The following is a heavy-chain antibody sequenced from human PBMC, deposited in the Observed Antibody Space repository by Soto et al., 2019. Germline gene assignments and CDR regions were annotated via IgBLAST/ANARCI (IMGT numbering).Heavy chain of an antibody. J-gene: IGHJ4*02. D-gene: IGHD2-15*01. V-gene: IGHV3-20*01. CDR3: ARAPSGGGLYYFDY. CDR1: GFTFDDYG. CDR2: INWNGGST. Sequence: EVQLVESGGGVVRPGGSLRLSCAASGFTFDDYGMSWVRQAPGKGLEWVSGINWNGGSTGYADSVKCRFTIARDNAKNSMYLQMNSLRAEDTALYHCARAPSGGGLYYFDYWGQGTMVTVSS.